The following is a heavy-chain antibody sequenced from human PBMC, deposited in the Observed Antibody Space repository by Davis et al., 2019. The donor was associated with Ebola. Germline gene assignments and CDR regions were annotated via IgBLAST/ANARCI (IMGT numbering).Heavy chain of an antibody. V-gene: IGHV3-30*02. CDR2: VRSHGSDD. CDR1: GFTLSSYG. Sequence: GESLKISCAASGFTLSSYGMHWVRQAPGRGLEWVAFVRSHGSDDHYADSVKGRFTISRDNSKNTLYLQMNSLRPEDTAVYYCARDSDDYCFDYWGQGTLVTVSS. CDR3: ARDSDDYCFDY. J-gene: IGHJ4*02. D-gene: IGHD2-21*02.